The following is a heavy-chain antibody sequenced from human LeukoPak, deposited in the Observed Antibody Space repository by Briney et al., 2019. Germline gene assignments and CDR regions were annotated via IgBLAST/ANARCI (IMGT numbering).Heavy chain of an antibody. J-gene: IGHJ4*02. D-gene: IGHD3-16*02. Sequence: PGRSLRLSCAASGFTFSSYAMRWVRQAPGKGLEWVAIISYDGSNKYYADSVKGRFTISRDNSKNTLYLQINSLRTEDTAVCYCAKDFYDYVWGSYQGYWGQGTLVTVSS. CDR3: AKDFYDYVWGSYQGY. V-gene: IGHV3-30*18. CDR1: GFTFSSYA. CDR2: ISYDGSNK.